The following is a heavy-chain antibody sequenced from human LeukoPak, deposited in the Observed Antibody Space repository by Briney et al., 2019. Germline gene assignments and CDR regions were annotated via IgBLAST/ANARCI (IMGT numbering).Heavy chain of an antibody. CDR3: ASPPAYYDSSGFFDY. CDR2: INTGNGNT. D-gene: IGHD3-22*01. CDR1: GYTFTNYA. Sequence: ASVEVSCKASGYTFTNYAMHWVRQAPGQRIEWMGWINTGNGNTKYSQEFQGRVTITRDTSANTAYMELSSLRSEDTAVYYCASPPAYYDSSGFFDYWGQGTLVTVSS. V-gene: IGHV1-3*03. J-gene: IGHJ4*02.